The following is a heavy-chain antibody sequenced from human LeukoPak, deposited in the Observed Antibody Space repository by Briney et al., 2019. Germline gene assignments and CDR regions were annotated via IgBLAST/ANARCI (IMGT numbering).Heavy chain of an antibody. D-gene: IGHD3-22*01. CDR2: INPNSGGT. J-gene: IGHJ4*02. CDR1: GYTFTGYY. V-gene: IGHV1-2*02. CDR3: ARVPTGGYYPYYFDY. Sequence: GASVKVSCKASGYTFTGYYMHWVRQAPGQGLEWMGWINPNSGGTNYAQKFQGRVTMTRDTSISTAYMELSRLRSDDTAVYYCARVPTGGYYPYYFDYWGQGTLVTVSS.